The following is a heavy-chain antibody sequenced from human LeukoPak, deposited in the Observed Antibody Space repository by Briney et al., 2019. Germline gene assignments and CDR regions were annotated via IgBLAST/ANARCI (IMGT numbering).Heavy chain of an antibody. Sequence: GGSLRLSCEASGLTFSSYGMSWVRQAPGKGLQWVSAITGDGTTTYNADSVKGRFTISRDNSKNMLYLQMSSLRAEDTAVYYCAKMQGYFDYWGQGTLVPVSS. CDR2: ITGDGTTT. CDR3: AKMQGYFDY. CDR1: GLTFSSYG. J-gene: IGHJ4*02. V-gene: IGHV3-23*01.